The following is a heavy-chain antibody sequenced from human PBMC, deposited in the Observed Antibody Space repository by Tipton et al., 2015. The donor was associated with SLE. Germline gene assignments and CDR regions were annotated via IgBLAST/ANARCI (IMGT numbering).Heavy chain of an antibody. V-gene: IGHV4-59*11. D-gene: IGHD1-1*01. CDR3: ARVWDDGDAFDI. CDR2: IYSGGST. CDR1: GGSFSSHY. Sequence: TLSLTCTVSGGSFSSHYWRWIRQPPGKTLEWIGDIYSGGSTNYNPSLKSRVSISVDTSKNQLSLKLSSVTAADTAVYYCARVWDDGDAFDIWGQGTMVTVSS. J-gene: IGHJ3*02.